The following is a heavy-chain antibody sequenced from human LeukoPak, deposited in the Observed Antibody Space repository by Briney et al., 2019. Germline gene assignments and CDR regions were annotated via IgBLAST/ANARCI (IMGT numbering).Heavy chain of an antibody. V-gene: IGHV4-31*03. CDR3: ARQRLGELYSYFDY. D-gene: IGHD3-10*01. CDR1: GGSISSGGYY. J-gene: IGHJ4*02. CDR2: IYYSGST. Sequence: SQTLSLTCTVSGGSISSGGYYWSWLRQHPGKGLEWIGYIYYSGSTYYNPSLKSRVTISVDTSKNQFSLKLSSVTAADTAVYYCARQRLGELYSYFDYWGQGTLVTVSS.